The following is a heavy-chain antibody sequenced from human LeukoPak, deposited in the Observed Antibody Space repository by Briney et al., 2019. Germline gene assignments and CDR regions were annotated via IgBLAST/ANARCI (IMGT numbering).Heavy chain of an antibody. CDR3: ARSRPRITMVRGATYFDY. D-gene: IGHD3-10*01. CDR1: GVSFSGYY. CDR2: INHSGST. J-gene: IGHJ4*02. Sequence: SETLSLTCAVYGVSFSGYYWSWIRQPPGKGLEWIGEINHSGSTNYNPSLKSRVTISVDTSKNQFSLKLSSVTAADTAVYYCARSRPRITMVRGATYFDYWGQGTLVTVSS. V-gene: IGHV4-34*01.